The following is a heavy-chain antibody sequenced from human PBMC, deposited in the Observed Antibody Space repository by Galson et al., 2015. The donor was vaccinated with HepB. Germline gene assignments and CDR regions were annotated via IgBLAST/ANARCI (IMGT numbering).Heavy chain of an antibody. V-gene: IGHV3-21*01. D-gene: IGHD5-18*01. J-gene: IGHJ4*02. CDR1: GFTFSSYS. Sequence: SLRLSCAASGFTFSSYSMNWVRQAPGKGLEWVSSISSSSSYIYYADSVKGRFTISRDNAKNSLYLQMNSLRAEDTAVYYCARPDTAMDYFDYWGQGTLVTVSS. CDR2: ISSSSSYI. CDR3: ARPDTAMDYFDY.